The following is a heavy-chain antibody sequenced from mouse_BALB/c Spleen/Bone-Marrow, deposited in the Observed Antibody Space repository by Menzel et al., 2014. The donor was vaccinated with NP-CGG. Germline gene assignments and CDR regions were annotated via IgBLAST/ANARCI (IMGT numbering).Heavy chain of an antibody. CDR3: ARDGYYVFYAMDY. D-gene: IGHD2-3*01. J-gene: IGHJ4*01. Sequence: DVHLVESGGGLVQPGGSLKLSCAASGFTFSSYGMSWVRQTPDTRLELVATINSNGGSTYFPDSVKGRLSISRDNAKNCRYLQMSSLKSEDTAMYYGARDGYYVFYAMDYWGQGTSVTGSS. CDR2: INSNGGST. V-gene: IGHV5-6-3*01. CDR1: GFTFSSYG.